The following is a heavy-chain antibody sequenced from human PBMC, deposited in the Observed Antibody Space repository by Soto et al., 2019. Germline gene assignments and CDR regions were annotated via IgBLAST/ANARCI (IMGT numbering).Heavy chain of an antibody. V-gene: IGHV4-39*01. Sequence: SETLSLTCTVSGGSISSSSYYWGWIRQPPGKGLEWIGSIYYSGSTYYNPSLKSRVTISVDTSKNQFSLKLSSVTAADTAVYYCARTTFTIFGVVSSTPSFDYWGQGTLVTVSS. CDR1: GGSISSSSYY. CDR3: ARTTFTIFGVVSSTPSFDY. J-gene: IGHJ4*02. D-gene: IGHD3-3*01. CDR2: IYYSGST.